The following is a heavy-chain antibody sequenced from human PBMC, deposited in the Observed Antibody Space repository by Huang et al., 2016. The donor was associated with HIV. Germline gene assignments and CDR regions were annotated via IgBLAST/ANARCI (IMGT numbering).Heavy chain of an antibody. J-gene: IGHJ5*02. CDR3: AKESRWFSDFDQ. D-gene: IGHD2-15*01. CDR1: GFIFSNFG. V-gene: IGHV3-30*18. CDR2: SSYDGRSD. Sequence: QVQLVESGGGVVQPETSLRLSCAASGFIFSNFGMHWVRQAPGKGLEWVALSSYDGRSDRYSDSVKGRFTISRDNDKNTLSLEMNRLRHDDTAVYYCAKESRWFSDFDQWGQGTLVTVSS.